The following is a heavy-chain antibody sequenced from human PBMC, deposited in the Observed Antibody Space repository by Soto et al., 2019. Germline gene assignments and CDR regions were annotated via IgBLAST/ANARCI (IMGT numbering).Heavy chain of an antibody. CDR3: AMLGGWSGGSSGMDV. J-gene: IGHJ6*02. CDR2: IRRKANSYTT. V-gene: IGHV3-72*01. Sequence: EVQLVESGGGLVQPGGSLRLSCAASGLIFSDYHMDWVHQAPGKGLEWVGRIRRKANSYTTEYAASVKGRFTISRDDSKTSLYLQRNSLKSEDTAVYYCAMLGGWSGGSSGMDVWGQGTTVTVSS. CDR1: GLIFSDYH. D-gene: IGHD6-19*01.